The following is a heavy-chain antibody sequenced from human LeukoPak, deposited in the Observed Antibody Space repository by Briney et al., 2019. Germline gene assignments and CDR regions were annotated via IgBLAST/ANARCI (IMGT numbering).Heavy chain of an antibody. CDR1: GGTFSSYA. CDR3: AHTYGDYDMVGY. CDR2: IIPIFGTA. J-gene: IGHJ4*02. V-gene: IGHV1-69*01. Sequence: GASVKVSCKASGGTFSSYAISWVRQAPGQGLEWMGGIIPIFGTANYAQKFQGRVTITADESTSTAYMELSSLRSEDTAVYCCAHTYGDYDMVGYWGQGTLVTVSS. D-gene: IGHD4-17*01.